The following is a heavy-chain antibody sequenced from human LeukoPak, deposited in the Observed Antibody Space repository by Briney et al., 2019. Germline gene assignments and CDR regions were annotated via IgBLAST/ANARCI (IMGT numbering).Heavy chain of an antibody. CDR1: GFTFSSYG. D-gene: IGHD5-12*01. J-gene: IGHJ4*02. CDR3: AMSGYDYGY. CDR2: ISGSGGST. Sequence: QPGGSLRLSCAASGFTFSSYGMSWVRQAPGKGLEWVSVISGSGGSTYYADSVKGRFTVSRDNSKNTLYLQMNSLRAEDTAVYYCAMSGYDYGYWGQGTLVTVSS. V-gene: IGHV3-23*01.